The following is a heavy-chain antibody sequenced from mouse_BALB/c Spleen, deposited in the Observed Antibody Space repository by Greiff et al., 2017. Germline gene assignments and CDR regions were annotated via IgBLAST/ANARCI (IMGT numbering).Heavy chain of an antibody. CDR3: AREGNYYGSPYAMDY. V-gene: IGHV1-14*01. CDR1: GYTFTSYV. Sequence: EVQLQQSGPELVKPGASVKMSCKASGYTFTSYVMHWVKQKPGQGLEWIGYINPYNDGTKYNEKFKGKATLTSDKSSSTAYMELSSLTSEDSAVYYCAREGNYYGSPYAMDYWGQGTSVTVSS. D-gene: IGHD1-1*01. CDR2: INPYNDGT. J-gene: IGHJ4*01.